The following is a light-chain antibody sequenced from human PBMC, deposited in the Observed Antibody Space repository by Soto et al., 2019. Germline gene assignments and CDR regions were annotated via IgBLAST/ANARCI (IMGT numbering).Light chain of an antibody. CDR2: DAS. Sequence: EIVLTQSQATLSLSPGERATLSCRASQSVSSYLAWYQQKPGQAPRLLIYDASNRATGIPARFSGSGSGTDFTLTISSLEPEDFAVYYCQQRSNWPPPTFGQGTKVEIK. J-gene: IGKJ1*01. CDR1: QSVSSY. V-gene: IGKV3-11*01. CDR3: QQRSNWPPPT.